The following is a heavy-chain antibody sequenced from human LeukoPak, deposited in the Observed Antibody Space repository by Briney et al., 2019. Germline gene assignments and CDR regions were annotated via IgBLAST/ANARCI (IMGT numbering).Heavy chain of an antibody. CDR3: ARDGDYDILTGYYRAHYYYYYMDV. Sequence: ASVKVSCKASGYTFTSYYMHWVRQAPGQGLEWMGIINPSGGSTSYAQKFQGRVTMTRDMSTSTVYMELSSLRSEDTAVYYCARDGDYDILTGYYRAHYYYYYMDVWGKGTTVTVSS. CDR2: INPSGGST. D-gene: IGHD3-9*01. V-gene: IGHV1-46*01. CDR1: GYTFTSYY. J-gene: IGHJ6*03.